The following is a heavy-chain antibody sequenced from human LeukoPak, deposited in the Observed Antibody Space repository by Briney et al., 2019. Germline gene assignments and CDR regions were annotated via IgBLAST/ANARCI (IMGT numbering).Heavy chain of an antibody. Sequence: GGSLRLSCAASGFTFSSYSMNWVRQAPGKGLEWVSSISSSSSYIYYADSVKGRFTISRDNAKNSLYLQMNSLRAEDTAVYYCARSLGYSYEIDYWGQGTLVTVSS. J-gene: IGHJ4*02. V-gene: IGHV3-21*01. D-gene: IGHD5-18*01. CDR3: ARSLGYSYEIDY. CDR1: GFTFSSYS. CDR2: ISSSSSYI.